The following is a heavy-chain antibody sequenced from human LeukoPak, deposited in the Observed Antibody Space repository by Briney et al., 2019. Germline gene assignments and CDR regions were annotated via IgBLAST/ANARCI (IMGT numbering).Heavy chain of an antibody. CDR3: ARDRGYSDGSSDI. Sequence: ASVKVSCKASGYTFTAYYMHWVRQAPGQGLEWMGWINPNSGGTNYAQKFQGRVTMTRDTSISTAYMELSRLRSDDTAVYYCARDRGYSDGSSDIWGQGTMVTVSS. V-gene: IGHV1-2*02. J-gene: IGHJ3*02. CDR1: GYTFTAYY. CDR2: INPNSGGT. D-gene: IGHD5-18*01.